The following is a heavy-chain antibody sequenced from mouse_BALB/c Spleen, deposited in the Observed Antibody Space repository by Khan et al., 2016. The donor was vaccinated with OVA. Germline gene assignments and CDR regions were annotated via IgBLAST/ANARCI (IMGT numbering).Heavy chain of an antibody. CDR1: GYSFTSYY. CDR3: TKHCYVAWFTY. D-gene: IGHD2-12*01. J-gene: IGHJ3*01. CDR2: IDPISGGT. Sequence: EVQLQESGPELMKPGASVKISCKASGYSFTSYYIHWIMQSPGKSLEWIGYIDPISGGTTYNQKFKGKATLTVDKSSSTAYIYFSNLTSEDSAVYYCTKHCYVAWFTYWGQGTLVTVSA. V-gene: IGHV1-42*01.